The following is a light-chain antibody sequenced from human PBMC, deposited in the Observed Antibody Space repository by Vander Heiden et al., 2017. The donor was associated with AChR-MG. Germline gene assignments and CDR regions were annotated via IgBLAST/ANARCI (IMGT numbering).Light chain of an antibody. Sequence: QSALTHPRPGSGSPGPSVTISSTGTSSNVGGYNYVSWYQQHPGKAPHLTLYDFSKSASGVTDRCSASKSSNTASVTISGVQAEDEADYYCCSYAGTYTLVFGGGTKLTVL. V-gene: IGLV2-11*01. CDR1: SSNVGGYNY. J-gene: IGLJ2*01. CDR3: CSYAGTYTLV. CDR2: DFS.